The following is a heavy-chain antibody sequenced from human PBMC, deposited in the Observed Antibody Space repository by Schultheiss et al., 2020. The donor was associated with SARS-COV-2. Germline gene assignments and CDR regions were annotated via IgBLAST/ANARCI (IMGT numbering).Heavy chain of an antibody. J-gene: IGHJ4*02. CDR3: ARVHYSSGWYREESFDY. V-gene: IGHV3-74*01. CDR1: GFTFSSYW. CDR2: INSDGSST. D-gene: IGHD6-19*01. Sequence: GGSLRLSCAASGFTFSSYWMHWVRQAPGKGLVWVSRINSDGSSTSYADSVKGRFTISRDNAKNTLYLQMNSLRAEDTAVYYCARVHYSSGWYREESFDYWGQGTLVTVSS.